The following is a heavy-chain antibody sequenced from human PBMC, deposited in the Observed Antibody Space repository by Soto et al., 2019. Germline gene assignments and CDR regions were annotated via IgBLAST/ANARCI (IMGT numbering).Heavy chain of an antibody. CDR3: SILEGA. D-gene: IGHD2-21*01. V-gene: IGHV3-72*01. Sequence: EVQLVESGGGLVQPGGSLTLSCAVSGLTFGEHYMEWVRQAPGKGLEWVARTRNKAKSYSTDFAASVKGRFTISRDESKKSLNLQMNSLMTEDTAVYYCSILEGAWGQGTLVIVSS. J-gene: IGHJ5*02. CDR1: GLTFGEHY. CDR2: TRNKAKSYST.